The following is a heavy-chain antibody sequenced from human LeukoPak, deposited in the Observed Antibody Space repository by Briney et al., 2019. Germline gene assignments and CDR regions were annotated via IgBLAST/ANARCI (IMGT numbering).Heavy chain of an antibody. D-gene: IGHD6-13*01. CDR1: GFTFSSYG. CDR2: IKSKTDGGTT. V-gene: IGHV3-15*01. Sequence: PGGSLRLSCAASGFTFSSYGMHWVRQAPGKGLEWVGRIKSKTDGGTTDYAAPVKGRFTISRDDSKNTLYLQMNSLKTEDTAVYYCTTIIAAAGAYWGQGTLVTVSS. CDR3: TTIIAAAGAY. J-gene: IGHJ4*02.